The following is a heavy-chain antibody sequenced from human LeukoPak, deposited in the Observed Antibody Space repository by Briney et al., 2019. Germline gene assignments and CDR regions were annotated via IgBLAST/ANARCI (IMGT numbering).Heavy chain of an antibody. J-gene: IGHJ4*02. Sequence: ASVKVSCKASGYTFTSYGISWVRQAPGQGLEWMGWISAYNGNTNYAQKLQGRVTMTTDTSTSTAYMELRSLRSDDTAVYYCARGEGEVTYYYDSSGYYLTQFDYWGQGTLVTVSS. CDR1: GYTFTSYG. V-gene: IGHV1-18*01. CDR2: ISAYNGNT. CDR3: ARGEGEVTYYYDSSGYYLTQFDY. D-gene: IGHD3-22*01.